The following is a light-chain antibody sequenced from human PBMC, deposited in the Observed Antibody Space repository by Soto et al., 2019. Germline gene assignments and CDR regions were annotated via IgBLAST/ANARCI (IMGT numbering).Light chain of an antibody. J-gene: IGKJ3*01. CDR3: QQYNNWPPVT. CDR1: QSVYNN. Sequence: EIVMTQSPATLSVYPGERATLSCRASQSVYNNLAWSQQKPGQAPRLLIYGASTRATGIPARYSGSGSGTEFTLTISSLQSEDFAGYLCQQYNNWPPVTFGPGTKVDI. CDR2: GAS. V-gene: IGKV3-15*01.